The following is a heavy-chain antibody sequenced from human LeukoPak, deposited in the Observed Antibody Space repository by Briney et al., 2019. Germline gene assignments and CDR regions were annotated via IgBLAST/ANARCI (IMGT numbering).Heavy chain of an antibody. CDR1: GFSLSTSGVG. J-gene: IGHJ4*02. CDR3: AHRRREGTVTTGFDY. CDR2: IYWNDDK. Sequence: SGPTLVKPTQTLTLTCTFSGFSLSTSGVGVGWIRQPPGKALEWLALIYWNDDKRYSPSLKSSVTITKDTSKNQVVLTMTNMDPVDTATYYCAHRRREGTVTTGFDYWGQGTLVTVSS. D-gene: IGHD4-17*01. V-gene: IGHV2-5*01.